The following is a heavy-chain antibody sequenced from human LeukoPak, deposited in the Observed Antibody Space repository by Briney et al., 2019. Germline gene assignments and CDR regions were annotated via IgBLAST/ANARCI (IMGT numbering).Heavy chain of an antibody. Sequence: GGSLRLSCAASGFTFDDYGMSWVRQAPGKGLEWVSGINWNGGSTGYADSVKGRFTISRDNSKNTLYLQMSSLRAEDTAVYYCAKDEGDSGYSGYDSRPSFDYWGQGTLVTVSS. CDR2: INWNGGST. D-gene: IGHD5-12*01. CDR1: GFTFDDYG. V-gene: IGHV3-20*04. J-gene: IGHJ4*02. CDR3: AKDEGDSGYSGYDSRPSFDY.